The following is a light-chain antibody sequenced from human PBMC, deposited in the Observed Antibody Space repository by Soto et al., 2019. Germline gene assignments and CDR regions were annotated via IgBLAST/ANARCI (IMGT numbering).Light chain of an antibody. J-gene: IGKJ4*01. Sequence: EIVLTQSPATLSSSPGERATLSCKASQSIDTYLAWYQQKPGQAPRLLIYDASDGATGIPARFSGSGSGTAFTLTISGLEPEDFALYYCQQRYNWPLTFGGGTKVDIE. CDR3: QQRYNWPLT. V-gene: IGKV3-11*01. CDR2: DAS. CDR1: QSIDTY.